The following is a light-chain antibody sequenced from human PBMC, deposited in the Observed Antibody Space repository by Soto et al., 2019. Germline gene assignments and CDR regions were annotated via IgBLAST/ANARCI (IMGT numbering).Light chain of an antibody. V-gene: IGKV1-5*01. Sequence: DIQMTQSPSTLSASVGDRVTITCRASQSISSWLAWYQQKPGKAPKLLIYDASSLESGVPSRFSGSGSGTEFTLPISSLQPDDFATYYCQQYNSYRTFGQGTKV. CDR1: QSISSW. J-gene: IGKJ1*01. CDR3: QQYNSYRT. CDR2: DAS.